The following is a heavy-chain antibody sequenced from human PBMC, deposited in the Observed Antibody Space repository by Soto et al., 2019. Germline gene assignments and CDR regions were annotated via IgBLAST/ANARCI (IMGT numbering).Heavy chain of an antibody. J-gene: IGHJ5*02. D-gene: IGHD6-13*01. CDR1: GFAFRSHA. CDR2: ISSDGATK. CDR3: ARSSVHIAAAGRLDL. Sequence: GSLRLSCTASGFAFRSHAMQWVRQAPGKGLEWVAVISSDGATKYVADSLKGRFTISRDNFESTMSLQMNNLRPEDTALYYCARSSVHIAAAGRLDLWGPGTLVTVSS. V-gene: IGHV3-30*14.